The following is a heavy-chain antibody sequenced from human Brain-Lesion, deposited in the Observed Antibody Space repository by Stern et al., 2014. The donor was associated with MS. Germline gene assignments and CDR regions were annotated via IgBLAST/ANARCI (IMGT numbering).Heavy chain of an antibody. J-gene: IGHJ5*01. CDR2: VNNDGRRT. CDR3: ARGERWFDS. CDR1: GFTFSNSW. V-gene: IGHV3-74*01. Sequence: VQLVQSGGGLVQPGGSRRLSCAASGFTFSNSWMPWVRQAPGKGLVWVSRVNNDGRRTSYADSVKGRFTMSRDNAKNTLYLQMNSLRVEDTAIYYCARGERWFDSWGQGTLVTVSS.